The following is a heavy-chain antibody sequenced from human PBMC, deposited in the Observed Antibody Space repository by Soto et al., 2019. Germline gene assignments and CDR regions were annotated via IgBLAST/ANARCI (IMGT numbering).Heavy chain of an antibody. CDR1: GFTFSSYA. CDR2: ISYDGSNK. CDR3: ARDDGGWVLPANY. D-gene: IGHD2-15*01. V-gene: IGHV3-30-3*01. J-gene: IGHJ4*02. Sequence: QVQLVESGGGVVQPGRSLRLSCAASGFTFSSYAMHWVRQAPGKGLEWVAVISYDGSNKYYADSVKGRFTISRDNSKNTLYLQMNSLRAEDTAVYYCARDDGGWVLPANYWGQGTLVTVSS.